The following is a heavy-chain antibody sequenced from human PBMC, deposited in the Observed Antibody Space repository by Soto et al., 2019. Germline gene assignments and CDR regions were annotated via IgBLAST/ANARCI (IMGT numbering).Heavy chain of an antibody. D-gene: IGHD1-26*01. Sequence: PSETLSLTCTVSGGSVSSGDYYWTWIRQPPGMRLEWIGYIYYTGSAYYNPSLQSRVTMSVDTSKNQFSLKLSFVTAADTAVYYCDSMRNSGLFRGDFDTWGQGTMVTVSS. CDR3: DSMRNSGLFRGDFDT. CDR2: IYYTGSA. V-gene: IGHV4-30-4*01. J-gene: IGHJ3*02. CDR1: GGSVSSGDYY.